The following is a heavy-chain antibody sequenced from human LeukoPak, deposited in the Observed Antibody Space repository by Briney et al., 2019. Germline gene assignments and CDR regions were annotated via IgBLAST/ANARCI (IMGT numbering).Heavy chain of an antibody. Sequence: PGGSLRLSCAVSGFTVSSNYMNWVRQAPGKGLDWVSVIYSGGSTYYADSVKGRFTISRDNSKNTLYLQMNSLRAEDTAVYYCARYGLGAHAFDIWGQGTMVTVSS. CDR2: IYSGGST. CDR1: GFTVSSNY. J-gene: IGHJ3*02. D-gene: IGHD3/OR15-3a*01. V-gene: IGHV3-66*01. CDR3: ARYGLGAHAFDI.